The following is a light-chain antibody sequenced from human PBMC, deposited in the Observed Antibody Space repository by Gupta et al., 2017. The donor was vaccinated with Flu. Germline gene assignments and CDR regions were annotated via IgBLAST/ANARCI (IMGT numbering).Light chain of an antibody. CDR1: QSVSRY. Sequence: EIVLTQSPATLSLSPGERVTLSCRASQSVSRYLAWYQQKPGQAPRLLIYDAATRAPGIPARFSDNGYGTDFTLTISSREPEDFAVYYCQQRDNWPLLTFGGGTKVQIK. V-gene: IGKV3-11*01. J-gene: IGKJ4*01. CDR3: QQRDNWPLLT. CDR2: DAA.